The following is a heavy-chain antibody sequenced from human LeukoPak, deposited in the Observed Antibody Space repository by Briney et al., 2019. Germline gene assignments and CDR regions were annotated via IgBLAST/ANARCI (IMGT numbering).Heavy chain of an antibody. J-gene: IGHJ4*02. D-gene: IGHD2-21*02. CDR2: ISSSGSTI. CDR3: ARDHGKGDDY. CDR1: GFTFSSYE. Sequence: GQSLRLSCAASGFTFSSYEMNWVRQAPGQGLEWVSYISSSGSTIYYADSVKGRFTISRDNAKNSLYLQMNSLRAEDTAVYYWARDHGKGDDYWGQGTLVSVSS. V-gene: IGHV3-48*03.